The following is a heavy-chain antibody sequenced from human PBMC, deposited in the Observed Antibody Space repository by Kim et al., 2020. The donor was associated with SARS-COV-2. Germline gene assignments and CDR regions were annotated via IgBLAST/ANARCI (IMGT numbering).Heavy chain of an antibody. J-gene: IGHJ4*02. CDR2: INSDESST. Sequence: GGSLRLSCAASGFTFSNYWMHWVRQAPGKGLVLVSHINSDESSTSYADSVKGRFTISRDNAKNTLYLQMNSLRAEDTAVYYCARDGRDSGSYPYFDYWGQGSLVTVSS. CDR1: GFTFSNYW. CDR3: ARDGRDSGSYPYFDY. D-gene: IGHD3-10*01. V-gene: IGHV3-74*01.